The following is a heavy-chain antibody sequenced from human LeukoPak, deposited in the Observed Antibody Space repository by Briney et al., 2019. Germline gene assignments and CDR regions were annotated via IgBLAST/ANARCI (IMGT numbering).Heavy chain of an antibody. CDR2: IKHDGSET. J-gene: IGHJ6*02. CDR3: ARDNMEWLLRYYSYGMDV. V-gene: IGHV3-7*03. D-gene: IGHD3-3*01. Sequence: PGGSLRLSCEASGFTFSNYRMTWVRQAPGKGLEWVANIKHDGSETFYVDSVKGRFTISRDKAKNSLYLHMSSLRAEDTAVYYCARDNMEWLLRYYSYGMDVWGLGTTVTVSS. CDR1: GFTFSNYR.